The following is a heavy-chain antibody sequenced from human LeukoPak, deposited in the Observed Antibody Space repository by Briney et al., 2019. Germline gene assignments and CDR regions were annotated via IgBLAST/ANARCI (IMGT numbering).Heavy chain of an antibody. Sequence: ASVKVPCKASGYTFTGYYMHWVRQAPGQGLEWMGWINPNSGGTNYAQKFQGRVTMTRDTSISTAYMELSRLRSDDTAVYYCARGRYYGPSYYYYGMDVWGQGTTVTVSS. V-gene: IGHV1-2*02. CDR1: GYTFTGYY. D-gene: IGHD3-10*01. J-gene: IGHJ6*02. CDR2: INPNSGGT. CDR3: ARGRYYGPSYYYYGMDV.